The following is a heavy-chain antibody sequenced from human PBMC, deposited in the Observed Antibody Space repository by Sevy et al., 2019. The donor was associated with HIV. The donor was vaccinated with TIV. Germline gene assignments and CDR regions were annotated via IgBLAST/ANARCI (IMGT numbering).Heavy chain of an antibody. CDR1: GFTFSKYS. CDR2: LSFGCGEI. Sequence: GGSLRLSCAASGFTFSKYSMSWVRQPPGKGLEWVSTLSFGCGEINYADSVKGRFTSSRDNSKSSAYLQMNNLRPEDTAVYSCAREGCTKPHDYWGQGTLVTVSS. D-gene: IGHD2-8*01. V-gene: IGHV3-23*01. J-gene: IGHJ4*02. CDR3: AREGCTKPHDY.